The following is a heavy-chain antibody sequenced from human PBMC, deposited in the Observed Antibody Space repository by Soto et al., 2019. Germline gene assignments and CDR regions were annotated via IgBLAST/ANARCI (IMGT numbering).Heavy chain of an antibody. CDR2: ISWNSGSI. D-gene: IGHD3-10*01. CDR1: GFTFDDYA. CDR3: AKALWGERNYYYYMDV. J-gene: IGHJ6*03. Sequence: GGSLRLSCAASGFTFDDYAMHWVRQAPGKGLGWVSGISWNSGSIGYADSVKGRFTISRDNAKNSLYLQMNSLRAEDTALYYCAKALWGERNYYYYMDVWGKGTTVTVSS. V-gene: IGHV3-9*01.